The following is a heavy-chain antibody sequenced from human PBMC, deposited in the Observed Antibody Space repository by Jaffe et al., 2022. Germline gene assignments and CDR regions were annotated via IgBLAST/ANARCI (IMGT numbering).Heavy chain of an antibody. CDR3: ARPAPYDYGDSLRYLWYFDL. CDR2: IYYSGST. Sequence: QLQLQESGPGLVKPSETLSLTCTVSGGSISSSSYYWGWIRQPPGKGLEWIGSIYYSGSTYYNPSLKSRVTISVDTSKNQFSLKLSSVTAADTAVYYCARPAPYDYGDSLRYLWYFDLWGRGTLVTVSS. CDR1: GGSISSSSYY. D-gene: IGHD4-17*01. V-gene: IGHV4-39*01. J-gene: IGHJ2*01.